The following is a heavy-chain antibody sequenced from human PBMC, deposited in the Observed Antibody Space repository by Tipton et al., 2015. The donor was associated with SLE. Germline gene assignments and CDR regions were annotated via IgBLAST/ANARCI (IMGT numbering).Heavy chain of an antibody. CDR1: GGSFSGYY. J-gene: IGHJ4*02. CDR3: ARGFTMVRGLFDY. Sequence: LRLSCAVYGGSFSGYYWSWIRQPPGKGLEWIGEINHSGSTNYNPSLKSRVTISVDTSKNQFSLKLSYVTAADTAVYYCARGFTMVRGLFDYWGQGTLVTVSS. V-gene: IGHV4-34*01. CDR2: INHSGST. D-gene: IGHD3-10*01.